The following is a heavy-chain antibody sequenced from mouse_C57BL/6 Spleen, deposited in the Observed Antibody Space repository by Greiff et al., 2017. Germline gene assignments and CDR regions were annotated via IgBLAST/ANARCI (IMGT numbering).Heavy chain of an antibody. CDR1: GFTFSSYA. V-gene: IGHV5-4*01. CDR2: ISDGGSYT. J-gene: IGHJ2*01. D-gene: IGHD4-1*01. CDR3: ARDTGGAPDY. Sequence: EVKVEESGGGLVKPGGSLKLSCAASGFTFSSYAMSWVRQTPEKRLEWVATISDGGSYTYYPDNVKGRFTISRDNAKNNLYLQMSHLKSEDTAMYYCARDTGGAPDYWGQGTTLTVSS.